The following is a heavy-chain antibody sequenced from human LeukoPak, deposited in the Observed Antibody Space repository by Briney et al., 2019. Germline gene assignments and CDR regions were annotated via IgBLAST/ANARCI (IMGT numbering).Heavy chain of an antibody. D-gene: IGHD1-26*01. V-gene: IGHV3-23*01. CDR1: GFTFSSYA. J-gene: IGHJ6*02. CDR3: ATKNSVSHWAYHYFGMDV. Sequence: GGSLRLSCAASGFTFSSYAMSWVRQAPGKGLEWVAAIRGGGGSAYYADSVKGRFTISRDNSKNTLYLQMNSLRAEDTAVYYCATKNSVSHWAYHYFGMDVWGQGNPVTVSS. CDR2: IRGGGGSA.